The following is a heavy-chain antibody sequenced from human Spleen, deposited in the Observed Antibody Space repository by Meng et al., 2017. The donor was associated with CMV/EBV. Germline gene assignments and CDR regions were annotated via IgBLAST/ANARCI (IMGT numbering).Heavy chain of an antibody. CDR1: GGSISSGGFY. D-gene: IGHD3-10*01. CDR3: ARFSIRGEGNFDY. Sequence: VSGGSISSGGFYWSWIRQHPGKGLEWIGYIYYSGSTYYNPSLKSRVTISVDTSNNQFSLKLTSVTAADTAVYYCARFSIRGEGNFDYWGQGTLVTVSS. J-gene: IGHJ4*02. V-gene: IGHV4-31*02. CDR2: IYYSGST.